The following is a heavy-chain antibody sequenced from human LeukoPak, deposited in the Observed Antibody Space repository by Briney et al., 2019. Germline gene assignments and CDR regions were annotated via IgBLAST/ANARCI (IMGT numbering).Heavy chain of an antibody. V-gene: IGHV1-8*01. Sequence: GASVKVSCKASGYTFTSYAINWLRQATGQGLEWMGWMNPNSGNTGYAQKFQGRVTMTMNTSITTAYMELSSLRSDDTAVYYCARALSWTTDSYYYMDVWGKGTSVTVSS. CDR3: ARALSWTTDSYYYMDV. J-gene: IGHJ6*03. CDR2: MNPNSGNT. D-gene: IGHD3/OR15-3a*01. CDR1: GYTFTSYA.